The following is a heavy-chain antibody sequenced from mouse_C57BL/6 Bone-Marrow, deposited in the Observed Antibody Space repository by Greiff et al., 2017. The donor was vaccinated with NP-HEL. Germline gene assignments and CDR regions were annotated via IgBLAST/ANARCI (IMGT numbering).Heavy chain of an antibody. CDR2: SRNKANDYTT. J-gene: IGHJ4*01. Sequence: EVNVVESGGGLVQSGRSLRLSCATSGFTFSDFYMEWVRQAPGKGLEWIAASRNKANDYTTEYSASVKGRFIVSRDTSQSILYLQMNALRAEDTAIYYCARAGTVVGYYAMDYWGQGTSVTVSS. CDR3: ARAGTVVGYYAMDY. V-gene: IGHV7-1*01. CDR1: GFTFSDFY. D-gene: IGHD1-1*01.